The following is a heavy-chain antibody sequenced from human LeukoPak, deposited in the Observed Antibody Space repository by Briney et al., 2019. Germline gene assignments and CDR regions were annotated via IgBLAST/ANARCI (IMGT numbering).Heavy chain of an antibody. V-gene: IGHV4-4*09. Sequence: SETLSLTCTVSGGSISSYYWSWIRQPPGKGLEWIGYIYTSGSTNYNPSLKSRVTTSVDTSKNQFSLKLSSVTAADTAVYYCATGKYYDSSGYYDGRAFDIWGQGTMVTVSS. D-gene: IGHD3-22*01. CDR1: GGSISSYY. CDR2: IYTSGST. CDR3: ATGKYYDSSGYYDGRAFDI. J-gene: IGHJ3*02.